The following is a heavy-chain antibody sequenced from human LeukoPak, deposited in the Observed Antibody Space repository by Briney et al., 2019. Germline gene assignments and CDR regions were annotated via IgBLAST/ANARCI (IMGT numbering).Heavy chain of an antibody. D-gene: IGHD3-22*01. CDR3: TTGSYHESSGYRFDY. V-gene: IGHV3-49*04. CDR2: IRNKGNGGTT. J-gene: IGHJ4*02. Sequence: GGSLRLSCTTSGLTFGDNAMNWVRQAPGKGLEWVGFIRNKGNGGTTEYAASVKGRFTISRDDSGSITYLQMNSLRTEDTAVYYCTTGSYHESSGYRFDYWGQGTLVTVSS. CDR1: GLTFGDNA.